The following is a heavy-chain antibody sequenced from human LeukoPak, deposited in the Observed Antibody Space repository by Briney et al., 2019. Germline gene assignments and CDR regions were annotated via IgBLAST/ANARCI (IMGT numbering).Heavy chain of an antibody. CDR3: ARAPHSSGSYYSYFDY. J-gene: IGHJ4*02. CDR2: IYYSGST. D-gene: IGHD1-26*01. V-gene: IGHV4-30-4*07. CDR1: GGSINSADSS. Sequence: SQTLSLTCAVSGGSINSADSSWSWIRQPPGKGLEWIGYIYYSGSTNYNPSLKSRVTISVDTSKNQFSLKLSSVTAADTAVYYCARAPHSSGSYYSYFDYWGQGTLVTVSS.